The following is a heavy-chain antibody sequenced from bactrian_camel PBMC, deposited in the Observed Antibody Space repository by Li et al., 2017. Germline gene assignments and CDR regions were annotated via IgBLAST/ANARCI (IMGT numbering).Heavy chain of an antibody. V-gene: IGHV3S53*01. CDR1: GYIFNNCG. CDR2: INGDSSI. Sequence: VQLVESGGGSVVAGGSLKLSCSGSGYIFNNCGMGWFRQAPGKERALVAVINGDSSITYADVVKDRFTLSHDKAKNTLYLQMNSLKPEDTAMYFCAARDYCSGTWCNDLCGVTDHYHYWGQGTQVTVS. D-gene: IGHD3*01. CDR3: AARDYCSGTWCNDLCGVTDHYHY. J-gene: IGHJ4*01.